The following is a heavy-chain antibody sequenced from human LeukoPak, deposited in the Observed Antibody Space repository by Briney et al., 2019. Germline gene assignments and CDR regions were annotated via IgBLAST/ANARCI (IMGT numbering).Heavy chain of an antibody. Sequence: ASVKVSCKASGYTFTSYAFSWVRQAPGQGLEWMGWINAYNGDTNYAQNLKGRFTMTTETLTSTAYMELRSLRSDDTAVYYCAREDGYNFKVIDYWGQGTLVTVSS. CDR3: AREDGYNFKVIDY. V-gene: IGHV1-18*01. CDR2: INAYNGDT. J-gene: IGHJ4*02. D-gene: IGHD5-24*01. CDR1: GYTFTSYA.